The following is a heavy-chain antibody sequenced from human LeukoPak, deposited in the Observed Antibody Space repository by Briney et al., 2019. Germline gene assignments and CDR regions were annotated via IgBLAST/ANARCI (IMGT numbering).Heavy chain of an antibody. V-gene: IGHV5-10-1*01. Sequence: GESLKISCKGSGYSFTSYWISWVRQMPGKGLEWMGRIDPSDSYTNYSPSFQGHVTISADKSISTAYLQWSSLKASDTAMYYYAGAGIAVAGNAEYFQHWGQGTLVTVSS. CDR3: AGAGIAVAGNAEYFQH. J-gene: IGHJ1*01. CDR1: GYSFTSYW. D-gene: IGHD6-19*01. CDR2: IDPSDSYT.